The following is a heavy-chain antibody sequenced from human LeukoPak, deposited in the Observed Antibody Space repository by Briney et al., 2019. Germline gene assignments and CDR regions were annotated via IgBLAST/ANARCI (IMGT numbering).Heavy chain of an antibody. Sequence: SETLSLTCTVSGGSISSYYWSWIRQPAGKGLEWIGRIYTSRSSNFNPSLKSRITMPVNTSKNQHSLKLTSVTAADTAVYYCARYSAQRFDPWGQGTLVTVSS. CDR1: GGSISSYY. J-gene: IGHJ5*02. V-gene: IGHV4-4*07. D-gene: IGHD4-11*01. CDR3: ARYSAQRFDP. CDR2: IYTSRSS.